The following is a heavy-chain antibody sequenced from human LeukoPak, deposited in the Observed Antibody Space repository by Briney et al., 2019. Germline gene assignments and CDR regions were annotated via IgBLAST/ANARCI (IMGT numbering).Heavy chain of an antibody. D-gene: IGHD2-2*01. CDR2: IGDKPNKYST. Sequence: GGSLRLSCAASGFTSSDHYIDWVRQAPGKGLEWVGRIGDKPNKYSTEYAASVQGRFTISSDDSKNSVYLQMNSLKSEDTAVYYCARVVLCSASSCYENFESDYWGQGTLVTVSS. V-gene: IGHV3-72*01. CDR3: ARVVLCSASSCYENFESDY. J-gene: IGHJ4*02. CDR1: GFTSSDHY.